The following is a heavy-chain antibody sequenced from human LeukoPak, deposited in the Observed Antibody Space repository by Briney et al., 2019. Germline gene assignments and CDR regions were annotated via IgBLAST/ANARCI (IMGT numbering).Heavy chain of an antibody. V-gene: IGHV3-30*04. J-gene: IGHJ3*02. CDR1: GFKFYSYA. Sequence: GGSLRLSCAASGFKFYSYAMHWVRQAPGKGLEWVASISFDGSEKYYRDSVKGRFTISRDNSKNTVSLQMNSLRPEDTAVYYCARAPSAEDTFDIWGQGTMVTVSS. CDR3: ARAPSAEDTFDI. CDR2: ISFDGSEK. D-gene: IGHD1-26*01.